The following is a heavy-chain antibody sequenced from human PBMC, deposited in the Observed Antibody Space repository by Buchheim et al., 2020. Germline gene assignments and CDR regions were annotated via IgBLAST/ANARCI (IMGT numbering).Heavy chain of an antibody. Sequence: QLLVVQSGAEVKKPGSSVKVSCKASGGTVSSYGFNWVRQAPGQGLEWMGVVIPILGTTNSAQKFQGRVTITADKSTSTAYMELSSLRSEDTAVYYCARDPAVVVPAPNYYYYGMDVWGQGTT. CDR3: ARDPAVVVPAPNYYYYGMDV. CDR1: GGTVSSYG. V-gene: IGHV1-69*06. CDR2: VIPILGTT. D-gene: IGHD2-2*01. J-gene: IGHJ6*02.